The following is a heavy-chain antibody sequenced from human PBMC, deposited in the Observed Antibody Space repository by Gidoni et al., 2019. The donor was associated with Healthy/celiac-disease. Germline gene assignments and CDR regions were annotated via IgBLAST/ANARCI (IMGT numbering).Heavy chain of an antibody. Sequence: QLQLQESGPGLVTPSETLSLTCTVSGGSISSSSYYWGWIRQPPGKGLEWIGSIYYSGSTYYNPSLKRRVTISVDTSKNQFSLKLSSVTAADTAVYYCARCEGYYYYMDVWGKGTTVTVSS. V-gene: IGHV4-39*01. J-gene: IGHJ6*03. CDR1: GGSISSSSYY. CDR2: IYYSGST. CDR3: ARCEGYYYYMDV.